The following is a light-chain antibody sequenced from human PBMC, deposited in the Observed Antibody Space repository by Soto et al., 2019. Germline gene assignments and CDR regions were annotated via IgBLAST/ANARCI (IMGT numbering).Light chain of an antibody. J-gene: IGKJ4*01. CDR1: QSLTNSF. Sequence: EILLTQSPGNLSLSPGDRATLSCRASQSLTNSFLAWYQQKPGQTPRLVIYGASFRATDIPDRFRGSGSGTDFTLTISRLEPEDVAVYFCQQYGRLPLSFGGGTKVEIK. V-gene: IGKV3-20*01. CDR2: GAS. CDR3: QQYGRLPLS.